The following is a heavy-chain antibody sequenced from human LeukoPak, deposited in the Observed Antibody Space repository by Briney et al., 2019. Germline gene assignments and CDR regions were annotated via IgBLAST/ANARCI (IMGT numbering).Heavy chain of an antibody. CDR1: GFTFSSYE. CDR3: ARGRNAYTFDN. J-gene: IGHJ4*02. Sequence: PGGSLRLSCAASGFTFSSYEINWVRQAPGKGLERVSYISSGGNYRYYADSVKGRFTISRDNARNSLYLQMNSLRAEDTAVYYCARGRNAYTFDNWGQGTLVTVSS. CDR2: ISSGGNYR. D-gene: IGHD5-24*01. V-gene: IGHV3-48*03.